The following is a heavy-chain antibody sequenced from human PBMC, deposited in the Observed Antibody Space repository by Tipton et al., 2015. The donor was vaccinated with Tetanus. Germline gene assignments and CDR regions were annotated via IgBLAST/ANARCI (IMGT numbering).Heavy chain of an antibody. CDR3: ARPSTTVTPRAFDV. CDR2: INHSGST. V-gene: IGHV4-34*01. Sequence: TLSLTCAVYGVSFSDYYWSWIRQAPGKGLEWIGEINHSGSTNHNPSLKSRVTLSVDTSKNQFSLKLNSVTAADAAVYYCARPSTTVTPRAFDVWGQGTMVTVSS. J-gene: IGHJ3*01. CDR1: GVSFSDYY. D-gene: IGHD4-17*01.